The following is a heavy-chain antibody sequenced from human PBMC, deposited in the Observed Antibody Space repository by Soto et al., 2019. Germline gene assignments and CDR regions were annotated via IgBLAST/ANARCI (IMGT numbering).Heavy chain of an antibody. CDR2: ISATGGST. CDR1: GFTFTTFA. CDR3: AKGGAYCGDGCNRAY. J-gene: IGHJ4*02. D-gene: IGHD2-21*02. Sequence: EVQLLESGGGLVQPGGSLRLSCAASGFTFTTFAMAWVRQAPGKGLEWVSGISATGGSTHYADSAKGRFTISRDNSRNTVYLQMNSLRAEDTAVYYCAKGGAYCGDGCNRAYWGQGTLVTVSS. V-gene: IGHV3-23*01.